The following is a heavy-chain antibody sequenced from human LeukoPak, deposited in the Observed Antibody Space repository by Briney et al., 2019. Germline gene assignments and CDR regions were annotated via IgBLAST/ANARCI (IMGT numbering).Heavy chain of an antibody. CDR1: GGSISSYY. Sequence: SETLSLTCTVSGGSISSYYWSWIRQPPGKGLEWIGEINHSGSTSYNPSLKSRVTISVDTSKNQFSLKLSSVTAADTAVYYCARGTMTTVTYYFDYWGQGTLVTVSS. V-gene: IGHV4-34*01. CDR3: ARGTMTTVTYYFDY. D-gene: IGHD4-17*01. J-gene: IGHJ4*02. CDR2: INHSGST.